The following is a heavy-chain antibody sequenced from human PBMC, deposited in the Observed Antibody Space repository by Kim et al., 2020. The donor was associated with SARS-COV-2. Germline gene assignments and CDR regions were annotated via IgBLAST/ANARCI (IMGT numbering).Heavy chain of an antibody. V-gene: IGHV1-46*01. Sequence: ASVKVSCKASGYTFTSYYMHWVRQAPGQGLEWMGIINPSGGSTRYAQKFQGRVTMTRDTSTSTVYMELSSLRSEDTAVYYCARYRYCSITSCYGRTLGTPYYYYYYGMDVWGQGTTVTVSS. CDR1: GYTFTSYY. J-gene: IGHJ6*02. CDR2: INPSGGST. D-gene: IGHD2-2*01. CDR3: ARYRYCSITSCYGRTLGTPYYYYYYGMDV.